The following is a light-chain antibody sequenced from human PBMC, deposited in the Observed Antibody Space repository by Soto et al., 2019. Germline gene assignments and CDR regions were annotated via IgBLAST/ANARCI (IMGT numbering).Light chain of an antibody. CDR1: SSDVGGYNS. CDR3: CSYAGSDTHYV. V-gene: IGLV2-11*01. J-gene: IGLJ1*01. CDR2: DVS. Sequence: QSALTQPRSVSGSPGQSVTISCTGTSSDVGGYNSVSWYQQHPDKAPKFMIYDVSKRSSGVPDRFSGSKSGNTASLTISGLQAEDEADYYCCSYAGSDTHYVFGTGTKVTVL.